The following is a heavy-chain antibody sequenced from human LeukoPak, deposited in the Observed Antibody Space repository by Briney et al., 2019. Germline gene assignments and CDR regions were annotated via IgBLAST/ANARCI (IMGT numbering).Heavy chain of an antibody. CDR3: ARDRGLRATAGTRIDF. CDR2: ISAYNGNT. D-gene: IGHD6-13*01. Sequence: ASVKVSCKASGYTFTSYGISWVRQAPGQGLEWMGWISAYNGNTNYAQKLQGRVTMTTDTSTSTAYMELRSLRSDDTAVYYCARDRGLRATAGTRIDFWGQGTLVTVSS. CDR1: GYTFTSYG. J-gene: IGHJ4*02. V-gene: IGHV1-18*01.